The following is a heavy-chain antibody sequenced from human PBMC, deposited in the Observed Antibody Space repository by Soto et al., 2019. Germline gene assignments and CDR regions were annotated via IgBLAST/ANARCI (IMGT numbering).Heavy chain of an antibody. D-gene: IGHD3-22*01. CDR2: IIPIFGTA. CDR1: GGTFSSYA. V-gene: IGHV1-69*06. Sequence: SVKVSCKASGGTFSSYAISWVRRAPGKGLEGRGGIIPIFGTANYAQKFQGRVTITADKSTSTAYMELSSLRSEDTAVYYCARGGFGLNDSSGYYIPGAFDIWGQGTMVTVSS. CDR3: ARGGFGLNDSSGYYIPGAFDI. J-gene: IGHJ3*02.